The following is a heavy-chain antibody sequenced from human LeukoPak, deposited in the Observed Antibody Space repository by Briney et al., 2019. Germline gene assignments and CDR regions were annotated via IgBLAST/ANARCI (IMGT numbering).Heavy chain of an antibody. CDR2: IYHSGGT. Sequence: SETLSLTCTVSGASIITNNWWTWVRQSPGKSLEWIGEIYHSGGTNYNPSLKSRVTMSVDKSRNQFSLKVTSVTAADTAFYYCARKEAAAAYEYFQYWGQGTLAAVSS. CDR3: ARKEAAAAYEYFQY. J-gene: IGHJ1*01. D-gene: IGHD6-25*01. V-gene: IGHV4-4*02. CDR1: GASIITNNW.